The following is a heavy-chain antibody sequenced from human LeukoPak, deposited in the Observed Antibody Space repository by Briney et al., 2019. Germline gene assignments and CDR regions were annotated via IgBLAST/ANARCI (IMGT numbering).Heavy chain of an antibody. CDR1: GGTFSRHA. CDR2: SIPFFGTI. V-gene: IGHV1-69*06. D-gene: IGHD1-14*01. Sequence: SVKVSCKASGGTFSRHAINWVRQAPGQGLEWMGGSIPFFGTINYAQKFQGRVTITADKTTSTAYMELSSLRSEDTAVYYCARDTALGTDYWGQGTLVTVSS. CDR3: ARDTALGTDY. J-gene: IGHJ4*02.